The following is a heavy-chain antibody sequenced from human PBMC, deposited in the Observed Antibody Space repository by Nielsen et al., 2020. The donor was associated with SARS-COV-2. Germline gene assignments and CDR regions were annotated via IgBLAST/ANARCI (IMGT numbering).Heavy chain of an antibody. CDR3: TRERLTYFDY. J-gene: IGHJ4*02. D-gene: IGHD3-16*01. V-gene: IGHV1-18*01. Sequence: WVRQAPGQGLEWMGWISAYNGNTNYAQKFQGRVTMTRDTSTSTVYMELSSLRSEDTAVYYCTRERLTYFDYWGQGTLVTVSS. CDR2: ISAYNGNT.